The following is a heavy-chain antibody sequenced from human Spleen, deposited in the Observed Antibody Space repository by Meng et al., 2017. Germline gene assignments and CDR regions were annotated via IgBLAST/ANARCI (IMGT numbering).Heavy chain of an antibody. J-gene: IGHJ4*02. CDR1: GGSISSSYW. Sequence: VQLQESGPGLVKPSGTLSLTCAVSGGSISSSYWWGWVRQAPGKGLEWIGEIFHTGSTNYSPSLENRVTISVDTSQNSLSLKLSSVTAADSAVYYCARGPTTVAHDFDYWGQGTLVTVSS. CDR3: ARGPTTVAHDFDY. V-gene: IGHV4-4*02. D-gene: IGHD4-11*01. CDR2: IFHTGST.